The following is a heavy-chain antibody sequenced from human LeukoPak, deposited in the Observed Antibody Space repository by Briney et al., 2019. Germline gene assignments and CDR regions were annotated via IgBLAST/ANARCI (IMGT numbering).Heavy chain of an antibody. D-gene: IGHD2-2*01. J-gene: IGHJ4*02. Sequence: SQTLSLTCTVSGGSISSGDYYWSWIRQPPGKGLEWSVYIYYSGTTYYTPSLKSRVTIAVDTSKNQFSLKLSSVTAADTAVYYCARGGAIVVVPAASYFDYWGQGTLVTVSS. CDR3: ARGGAIVVVPAASYFDY. CDR1: GGSISSGDYY. CDR2: IYYSGTT. V-gene: IGHV4-30-4*08.